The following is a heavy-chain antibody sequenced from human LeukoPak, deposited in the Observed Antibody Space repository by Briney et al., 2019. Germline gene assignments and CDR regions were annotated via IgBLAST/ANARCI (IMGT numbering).Heavy chain of an antibody. J-gene: IGHJ4*02. CDR1: GFTFSSYS. Sequence: GGSLRLSCAASGFTFSSYSMNWVRQAPGKWLEWVSSISSSSSYIYYADSVKGRFTISRDNAKNSLYLQMNSLRAEDTAVYYCARDFTQWLVDPELDYWGQGTLVTVSS. D-gene: IGHD6-19*01. CDR2: ISSSSSYI. CDR3: ARDFTQWLVDPELDY. V-gene: IGHV3-21*01.